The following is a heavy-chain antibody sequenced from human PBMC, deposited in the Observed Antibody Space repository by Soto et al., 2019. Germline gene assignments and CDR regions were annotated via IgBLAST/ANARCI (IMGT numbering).Heavy chain of an antibody. V-gene: IGHV4-31*03. Sequence: QVQLQESGPGLVKPSQTLSLTCTVSGGSISSGGYYWSWIRQHPGKGLEWIGYIYYSGSTYYNPSLTNRVTISEDTSQNQFSLKLSSVTDADTAVYYCAASCVGCGGFNYYGMDVWGQGTTVTVSS. J-gene: IGHJ6*02. CDR1: GGSISSGGYY. CDR3: AASCVGCGGFNYYGMDV. D-gene: IGHD2-21*01. CDR2: IYYSGST.